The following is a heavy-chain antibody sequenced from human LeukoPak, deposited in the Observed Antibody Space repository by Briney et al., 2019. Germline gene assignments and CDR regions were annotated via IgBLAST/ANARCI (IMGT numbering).Heavy chain of an antibody. CDR3: AKTYYDILTGYYKRDYFDY. D-gene: IGHD3-9*01. Sequence: GGSLTLSCEDSGFTFGSSPMSWVRQAPGKGLEWVSAISGSGGSTYYADSVKGRFTISRDNSKNTLYLQMNSLRAEDTAVYYCAKTYYDILTGYYKRDYFDYWGQGTLVTVSS. CDR2: ISGSGGST. J-gene: IGHJ4*02. CDR1: GFTFGSSP. V-gene: IGHV3-23*01.